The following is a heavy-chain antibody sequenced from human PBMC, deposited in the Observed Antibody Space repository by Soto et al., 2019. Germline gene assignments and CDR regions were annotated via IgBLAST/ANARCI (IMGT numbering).Heavy chain of an antibody. CDR1: GFNLNIYA. CDR3: TRDVRPGGADV. V-gene: IGHV3-9*01. J-gene: IGHJ6*02. Sequence: PVGSLRLSGASSGFNLNIYAMHWVRLVPGKGLEWVSGIFLEHGRTGYADSVRGRFTISRDSAKDSLYLQMNSLRPEDTALYYCTRDVRPGGADVWGPGATVTVSS. D-gene: IGHD4-17*01. CDR2: IFLEHGRT.